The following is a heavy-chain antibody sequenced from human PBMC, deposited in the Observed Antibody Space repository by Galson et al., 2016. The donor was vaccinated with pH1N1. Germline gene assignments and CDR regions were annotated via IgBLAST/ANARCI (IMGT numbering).Heavy chain of an antibody. CDR2: LYKTGNT. D-gene: IGHD2-2*01. J-gene: IGHJ6*02. CDR1: GVFISSHY. CDR3: VREDIVVGEGWHRGMDA. V-gene: IGHV4-4*07. Sequence: SETLSLTCSVSGVFISSHYWSWIRQPAGKGLEWIGRLYKTGNTKYNPSLKSRVSMSGDTSKNQISLKLTSVTAADTAVYYGVREDIVVGEGWHRGMDAWGQGTTVTVSS.